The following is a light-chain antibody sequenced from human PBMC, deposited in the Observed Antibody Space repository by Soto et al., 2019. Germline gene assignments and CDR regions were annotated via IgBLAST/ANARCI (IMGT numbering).Light chain of an antibody. CDR3: QQYHNWPLT. Sequence: EIVLTQSPATLSVSPGERATLSCRASQSISGHLDWYQQKPGQAPRLLTYDSSTRATGIPARFSGSGSGAEYTLTISSLQSEDFAVYYCQQYHNWPLTFGGGTKVDIK. V-gene: IGKV3-15*01. CDR1: QSISGH. CDR2: DSS. J-gene: IGKJ4*01.